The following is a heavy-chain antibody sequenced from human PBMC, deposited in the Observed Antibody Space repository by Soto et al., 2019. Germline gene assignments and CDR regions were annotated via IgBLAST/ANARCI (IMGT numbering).Heavy chain of an antibody. CDR3: ARDYYDSSGYPT. D-gene: IGHD3-22*01. J-gene: IGHJ3*01. CDR2: IYYSGST. V-gene: IGHV4-61*01. Sequence: PSLTCTVSGGSVSSGSYYWSWIRQPPGKGLERSGYIYYSGSTNYNPSLKSRVTISVDTSKNQFSLKLSSVTAADTAVYYCARDYYDSSGYPTWGQGTMVTVSS. CDR1: GGSVSSGSYY.